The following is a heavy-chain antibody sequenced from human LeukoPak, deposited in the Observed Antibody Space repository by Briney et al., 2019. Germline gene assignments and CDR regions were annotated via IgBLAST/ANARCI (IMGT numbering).Heavy chain of an antibody. Sequence: ASVKVSCKASGGTFNSYAISWVRQAPGQGLEWMGWISAYNGNTNYAQKLQGRVTMTTDTSTSTAYMELRSLRSDDTAVYYCARVPNGFGEHFDYWGQGTLVTVSS. CDR2: ISAYNGNT. D-gene: IGHD3-10*01. J-gene: IGHJ4*02. CDR1: GGTFNSYA. CDR3: ARVPNGFGEHFDY. V-gene: IGHV1-18*01.